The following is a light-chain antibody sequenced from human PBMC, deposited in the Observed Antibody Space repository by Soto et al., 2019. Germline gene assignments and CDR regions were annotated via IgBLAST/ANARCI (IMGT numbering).Light chain of an antibody. J-gene: IGKJ4*01. CDR1: QSVGRS. CDR2: GTS. Sequence: EIVMTQSPATVSVSPGERATLSCRASQSVGRSVAWYQQKPGQAPRLLIYGTSARATDIPATFSGSGSGTEFTLTISTLQSDDFATYYCQQYDNWPLVTFGGGTKVEIK. V-gene: IGKV3-15*01. CDR3: QQYDNWPLVT.